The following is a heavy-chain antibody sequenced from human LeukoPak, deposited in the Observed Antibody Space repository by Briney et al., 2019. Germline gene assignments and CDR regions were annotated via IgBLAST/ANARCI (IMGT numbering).Heavy chain of an antibody. CDR2: INWNGGST. Sequence: GGSLRLSCAASGFTFDDYGMSWVRQAPGKGLEWVSGINWNGGSTGYADSVKGRFTISRDNAKNSLYLQMNSLRAEDTAVYYCAKAYAAARYFDYWGQGTLVTVSS. CDR3: AKAYAAARYFDY. CDR1: GFTFDDYG. V-gene: IGHV3-20*04. D-gene: IGHD6-13*01. J-gene: IGHJ4*02.